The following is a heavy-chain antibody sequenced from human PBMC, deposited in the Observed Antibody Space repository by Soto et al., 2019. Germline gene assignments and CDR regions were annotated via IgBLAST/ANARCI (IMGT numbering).Heavy chain of an antibody. J-gene: IGHJ6*02. D-gene: IGHD1-26*01. Sequence: QVQLVESGGGVVQPGRSLRLSCAASGFTFSSYAMHWVRQAPGKGLEWGADISYEGSNKYYADSVKGRFTISRDNSKNTTYLQVNSLRAEDTAVYYWANATLGEVGSTYYYSGLGVWVQGTTITVSS. CDR3: ANATLGEVGSTYYYSGLGV. V-gene: IGHV3-30-3*01. CDR2: ISYEGSNK. CDR1: GFTFSSYA.